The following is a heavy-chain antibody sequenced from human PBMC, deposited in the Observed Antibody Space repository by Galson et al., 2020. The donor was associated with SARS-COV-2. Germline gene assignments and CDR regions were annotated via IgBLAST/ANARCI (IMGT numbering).Heavy chain of an antibody. J-gene: IGHJ4*02. CDR1: GFSVSGEY. V-gene: IGHV3-66*01. D-gene: IGHD3-10*01. CDR3: ARGNPQFD. CDR2: IYAGGKP. Sequence: GGSLRLSCAASGFSVSGEYMIWVRQAPGKGLEWVSIIYAGGKPVYSDSVQGRFSISRDSTKNSVSLEMDSLRVDDTGVYYCARGNPQFDWGQGTLVTVS.